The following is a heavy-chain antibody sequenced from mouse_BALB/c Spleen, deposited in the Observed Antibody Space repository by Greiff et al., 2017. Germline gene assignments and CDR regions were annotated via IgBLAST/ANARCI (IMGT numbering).Heavy chain of an antibody. J-gene: IGHJ1*01. CDR3: ARYYYGSSYRYFDV. CDR1: GYSITSDYA. Sequence: EVKLVESGPGLVKPSQSLSLTCTVTGYSITSDYAWNWIRQFPGNKLEWMGYISYSGSTSYNPSLKSRISITRDTSKNQFFLQLNSVTTEDTATYYCARYYYGSSYRYFDVWGAGTTVTVSS. CDR2: ISYSGST. V-gene: IGHV3-2*02. D-gene: IGHD1-1*01.